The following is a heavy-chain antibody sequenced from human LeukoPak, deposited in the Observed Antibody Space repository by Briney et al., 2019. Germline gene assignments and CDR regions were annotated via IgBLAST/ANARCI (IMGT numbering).Heavy chain of an antibody. V-gene: IGHV4-34*01. CDR2: INHSGST. CDR1: GGSFSGYY. CDR3: ARHWGWWLPFDY. D-gene: IGHD2-15*01. Sequence: SETLSLTCAVYGGSFSGYYWSWIRQPPGKGLEWIGEINHSGSTNYNPSLKSRVTISVDTSKNQFSLKLSSVTAADTAVYYCARHWGWWLPFDYWGQGTLVTVSS. J-gene: IGHJ4*02.